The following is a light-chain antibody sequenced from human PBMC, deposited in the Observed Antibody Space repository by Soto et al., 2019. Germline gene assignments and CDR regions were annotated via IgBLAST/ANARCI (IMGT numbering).Light chain of an antibody. Sequence: EIVLTQSPGTLSLSPGERATLSCRASQSVSNNYLAWYQQKPGQAPRLLINGASRRATGIPDRISGSGSGTDFTLTISRLEPEDFAVYSCQQYGSSPLTFGGGPKVEIK. CDR3: QQYGSSPLT. V-gene: IGKV3-20*01. J-gene: IGKJ4*01. CDR2: GAS. CDR1: QSVSNNY.